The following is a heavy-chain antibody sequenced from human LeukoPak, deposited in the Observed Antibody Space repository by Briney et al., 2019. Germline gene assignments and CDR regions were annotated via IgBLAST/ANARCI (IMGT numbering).Heavy chain of an antibody. CDR3: ATGRRGSSGHHEYFEH. CDR1: ARSISTYY. J-gene: IGHJ1*01. D-gene: IGHD1-14*01. V-gene: IGHV4-59*01. CDR2: MFYTGST. Sequence: SETLSLSCTLSARSISTYYCRWLRHPPGEGMEWIGFMFYTGSTNYNTSLESRAPISKNLSKNHGSLKANSGTAADTAVYYCATGRRGSSGHHEYFEHWGQGTLVSVSS.